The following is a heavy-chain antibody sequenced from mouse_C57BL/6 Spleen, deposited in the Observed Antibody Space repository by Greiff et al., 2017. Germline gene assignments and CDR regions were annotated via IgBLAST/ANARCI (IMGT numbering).Heavy chain of an antibody. CDR2: IWGGGST. CDR1: GFSLTSYG. V-gene: IGHV2-9*01. Sequence: VKLVESGPGLVAPSQSLSITCTVSGFSLTSYGVDWVRQPPGKGLEWLGVIWGGGSTNYNSALMSRLSISKDNSKSQVFLKMNSLQTDDTAMYYCAKHSPNHYGSWYAMDYWGQGTSVTVSS. D-gene: IGHD1-1*01. J-gene: IGHJ4*01. CDR3: AKHSPNHYGSWYAMDY.